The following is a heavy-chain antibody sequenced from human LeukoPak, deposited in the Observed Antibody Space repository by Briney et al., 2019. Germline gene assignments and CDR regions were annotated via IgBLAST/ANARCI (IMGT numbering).Heavy chain of an antibody. CDR1: GGSISSYY. CDR2: IYYSGST. Sequence: SETLSLTCTVSGGSISSYYWSWIRQPPGKGLEWIGYIYYSGSTNYNPSLKSRVTISVDTSKNQFSLKLSSVTAADTAVCYCARSLRADFWSGQGGVYMDVWGKGTTVTVSS. J-gene: IGHJ6*03. CDR3: ARSLRADFWSGQGGVYMDV. V-gene: IGHV4-59*01. D-gene: IGHD3-3*01.